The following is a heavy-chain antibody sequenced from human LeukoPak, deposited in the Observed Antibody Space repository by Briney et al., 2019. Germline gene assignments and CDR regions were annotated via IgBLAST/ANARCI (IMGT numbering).Heavy chain of an antibody. Sequence: GGTLRLSCATAALTFRSYGMHWARKAPGKGLDSVAPIWYDGSNKYFADSVKGRFTISRDNSKNTLYLQMNSLRAEDTAVYYCARVGVDSSSWYYFDYWGQGTLVTVSS. J-gene: IGHJ4*02. CDR2: IWYDGSNK. D-gene: IGHD6-13*01. V-gene: IGHV3-33*01. CDR1: ALTFRSYG. CDR3: ARVGVDSSSWYYFDY.